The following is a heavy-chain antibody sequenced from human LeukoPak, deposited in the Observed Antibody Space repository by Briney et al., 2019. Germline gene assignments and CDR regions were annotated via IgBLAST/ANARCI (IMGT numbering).Heavy chain of an antibody. J-gene: IGHJ5*02. D-gene: IGHD2-2*01. Sequence: SETLSLTCAVYGGSFSGYYWSWIRQPPGKGLEWIGEIYHSGSTNYNPSLKSRVTISVDKSKNQFSLKLSSVTAADTAVYYCARVGRGYCSSTSCVAWFDPWGQGTLVTVSS. CDR2: IYHSGST. CDR3: ARVGRGYCSSTSCVAWFDP. V-gene: IGHV4-34*01. CDR1: GGSFSGYY.